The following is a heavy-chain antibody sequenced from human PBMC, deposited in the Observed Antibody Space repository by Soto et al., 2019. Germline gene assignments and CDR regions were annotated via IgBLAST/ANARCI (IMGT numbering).Heavy chain of an antibody. Sequence: ASETLSLTCAVYGGSFSGYYWSWIRQPPGKGLEWIGEINHSGSTNYNPSLKSRVTISVDTSKNQFSLKLSSVTAADTAVYYCASSDTAMVTDYYGMDVWGQGTTVTVSS. D-gene: IGHD5-18*01. V-gene: IGHV4-34*01. CDR2: INHSGST. CDR1: GGSFSGYY. J-gene: IGHJ6*02. CDR3: ASSDTAMVTDYYGMDV.